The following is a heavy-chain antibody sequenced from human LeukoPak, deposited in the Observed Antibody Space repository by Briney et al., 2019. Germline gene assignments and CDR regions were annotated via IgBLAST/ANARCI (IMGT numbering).Heavy chain of an antibody. CDR3: ARLGGCSTTNCYVHWFDP. V-gene: IGHV3-74*01. CDR2: INTDGSST. CDR1: GFTFSGYW. J-gene: IGHJ5*02. Sequence: PGGSLRLSCAASGFTFSGYWMHWVRQVPGKGLVWVSRINTDGSSTSYADSVKGRFTISRDNAKNTLYLQMNSLRAEDTAVYYCARLGGCSTTNCYVHWFDPWGQGTVVSVPA. D-gene: IGHD2-2*01.